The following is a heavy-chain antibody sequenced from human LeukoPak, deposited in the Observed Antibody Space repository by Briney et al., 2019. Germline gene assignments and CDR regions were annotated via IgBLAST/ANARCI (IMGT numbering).Heavy chain of an antibody. J-gene: IGHJ3*02. CDR2: IYYSGST. D-gene: IGHD3-22*01. CDR3: ARAWYYYDSSGYSPDAFDI. Sequence: PSETLSLTCTVSGGSISSYYWSWIRQPPGKGLEWIGYIYYSGSTNYNPSLKSRVTISVDTSKNQFSLKLSSVTAADTAVYYCARAWYYYDSSGYSPDAFDIWGQGTMVTVSS. V-gene: IGHV4-59*01. CDR1: GGSISSYY.